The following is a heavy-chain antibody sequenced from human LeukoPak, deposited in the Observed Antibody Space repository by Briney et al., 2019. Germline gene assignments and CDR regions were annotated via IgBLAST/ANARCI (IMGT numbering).Heavy chain of an antibody. CDR1: GFTFSSYA. J-gene: IGHJ5*02. Sequence: GGSLRLSCAASGFTFSSYAMNWVRQAPGKGLEWVSSISRGSDHIFYADSMKGRFTISRDNAKNSLYLQMNSLGAEDTAVYYCARDYTGYFPWGQGTLVIVSS. CDR2: ISRGSDHI. CDR3: ARDYTGYFP. V-gene: IGHV3-21*04. D-gene: IGHD3-9*01.